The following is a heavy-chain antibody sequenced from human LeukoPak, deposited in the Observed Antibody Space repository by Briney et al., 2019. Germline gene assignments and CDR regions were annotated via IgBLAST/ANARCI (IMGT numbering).Heavy chain of an antibody. CDR2: ISGSGNTM. CDR3: AKDSYNWNYGLFDY. V-gene: IGHV3-11*01. J-gene: IGHJ4*02. CDR1: GFTFSDYY. Sequence: GGSLRLSCAASGFTFSDYYMTWIHQAPGEGLEWVSYISGSGNTMYYADSVKGRFTISRDNAKNSLYLQMNSLRAEDTAIYYCAKDSYNWNYGLFDYWGQGTLVTVSS. D-gene: IGHD1-7*01.